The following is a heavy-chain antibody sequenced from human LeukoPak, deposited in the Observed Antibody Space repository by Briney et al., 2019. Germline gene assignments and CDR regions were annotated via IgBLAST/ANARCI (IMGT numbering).Heavy chain of an antibody. CDR3: AKDKGREGDY. CDR2: ISADGIDK. CDR1: GFPFSNYG. V-gene: IGHV3-30*18. Sequence: GGSLRLSCAASGFPFSNYGMHWVRQAPGKGLEWVAVISADGIDKYYADSVKGRFTISRDNSKNTLYLQMSSLRVEDTAVYHCAKDKGREGDYWGQGNLVTVSS. J-gene: IGHJ4*02.